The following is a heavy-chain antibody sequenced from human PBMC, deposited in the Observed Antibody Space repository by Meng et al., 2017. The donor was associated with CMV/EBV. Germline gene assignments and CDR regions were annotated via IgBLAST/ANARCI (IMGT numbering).Heavy chain of an antibody. CDR3: ARDGGYCSGTSCSLEDYYYYGMDV. V-gene: IGHV1-69*05. CDR2: IIPIFGTA. D-gene: IGHD2-2*01. Sequence: SVKVSCKASGGTFSSYAISWVRQAPGKGLEWMGGIIPIFGTANYAQKFQGRVTITTDESTSTAYMELSSLRSEDTAVYYCARDGGYCSGTSCSLEDYYYYGMDVWGQGTTVTVSS. J-gene: IGHJ6*02. CDR1: GGTFSSYA.